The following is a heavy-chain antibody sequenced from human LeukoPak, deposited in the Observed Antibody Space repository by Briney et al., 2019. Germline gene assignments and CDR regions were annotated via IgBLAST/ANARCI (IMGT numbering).Heavy chain of an antibody. CDR3: ARQRVYGDFNDAFDI. J-gene: IGHJ3*02. Sequence: GGSLRLSCAASGFTVSSNYMSWVRQAPGKGLEWVSIIYSGGSTYYADSVEARFTISRDNSKNTLYLQMNSLRAEDTAVYYCARQRVYGDFNDAFDIWGQGTMVTVSS. D-gene: IGHD4-17*01. V-gene: IGHV3-66*04. CDR1: GFTVSSNY. CDR2: IYSGGST.